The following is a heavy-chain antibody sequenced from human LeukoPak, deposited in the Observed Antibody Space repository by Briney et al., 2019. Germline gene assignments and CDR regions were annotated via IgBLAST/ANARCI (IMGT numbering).Heavy chain of an antibody. CDR3: VKDWGVLPDYSADGFDI. V-gene: IGHV3-23*01. Sequence: GGSLRLSCAASAFTFTTYAMNWVRQAPGKGLEWVSAISGSGGSTYYADSVKGRFTISRDNSKNTLYLQMSSLRVEDTAVYYCVKDWGVLPDYSADGFDIWGPGTVVTVSS. CDR2: ISGSGGST. CDR1: AFTFTTYA. J-gene: IGHJ3*02. D-gene: IGHD4-11*01.